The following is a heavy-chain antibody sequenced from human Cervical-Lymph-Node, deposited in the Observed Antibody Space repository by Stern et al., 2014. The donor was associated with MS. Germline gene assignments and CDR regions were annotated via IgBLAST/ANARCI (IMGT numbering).Heavy chain of an antibody. CDR1: GFTFSYHA. CDR2: ISYDGSDK. V-gene: IGHV3-30*01. Sequence: MQLVESGGGVVQPGRSLRLSCAASGFTFSYHAMHWVRQAPGKGLEWVAVISYDGSDKNDADSVKGRFTISRANSRNTLYLQMNSLRVDDTAVYYCARGGAVATSDYYFDYWGQGILVTVSS. J-gene: IGHJ4*02. D-gene: IGHD5-12*01. CDR3: ARGGAVATSDYYFDY.